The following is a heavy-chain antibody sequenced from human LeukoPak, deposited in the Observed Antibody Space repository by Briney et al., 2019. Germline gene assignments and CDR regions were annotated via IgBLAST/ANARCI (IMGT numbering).Heavy chain of an antibody. V-gene: IGHV3-7*03. CDR2: IKYDGSEK. CDR1: GLTFSDYW. J-gene: IGHJ6*04. Sequence: GGSLRHSCAASGLTFSDYWMYWVRQAPGKGLEWVANIKYDGSEKYYLDSVEGRFTISRDNAKNSLYLQMNSLRVEDTAMYYCATDRGLRWGKGTTVTVSS. CDR3: ATDRGLR.